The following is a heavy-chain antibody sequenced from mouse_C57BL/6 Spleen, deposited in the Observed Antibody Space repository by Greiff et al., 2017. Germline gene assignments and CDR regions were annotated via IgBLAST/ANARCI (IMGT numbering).Heavy chain of an antibody. J-gene: IGHJ2*01. CDR2: INPNNGGT. Sequence: EVQLQQSGPELVKPGASVKISCKASGYTFTDYYMNWVKQSHGKSLEWIGDINPNNGGTSYNQKFKGKATLTVDTSSSPAYMELRSLTSENSAVYYCASEGITAVVGYWGQGTTLTVSS. D-gene: IGHD1-1*01. V-gene: IGHV1-26*01. CDR1: GYTFTDYY. CDR3: ASEGITAVVGY.